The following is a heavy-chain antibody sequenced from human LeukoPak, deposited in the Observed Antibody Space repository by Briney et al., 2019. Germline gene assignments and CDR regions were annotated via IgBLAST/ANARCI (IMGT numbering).Heavy chain of an antibody. CDR1: GFTFSSYA. V-gene: IGHV3-23*01. Sequence: PGGSLRLSCAASGFTFSSYAMSWVRQAPGKGLEWVSAISGSGSSTYYADSVKGRFTVSRDYSKNTLYLQLNSLRAEDTAMYYCGKDLRVGISYYFDYWGQGTLVTVSS. D-gene: IGHD1-14*01. CDR3: GKDLRVGISYYFDY. J-gene: IGHJ4*02. CDR2: ISGSGSST.